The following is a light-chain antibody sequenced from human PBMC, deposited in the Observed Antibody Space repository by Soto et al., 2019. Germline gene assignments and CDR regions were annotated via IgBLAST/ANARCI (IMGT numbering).Light chain of an antibody. Sequence: QSVLTQPPSVSAAPGQKVTISCSGSSSNIGNNYVSWYQQLPGTAPKLLIYDNNKRPSGIPARFSGSKSGTSATLGITGLQTGEEADYDCGTWDSSLSAGVFGGGTKLTVL. CDR3: GTWDSSLSAGV. J-gene: IGLJ2*01. V-gene: IGLV1-51*01. CDR2: DNN. CDR1: SSNIGNNY.